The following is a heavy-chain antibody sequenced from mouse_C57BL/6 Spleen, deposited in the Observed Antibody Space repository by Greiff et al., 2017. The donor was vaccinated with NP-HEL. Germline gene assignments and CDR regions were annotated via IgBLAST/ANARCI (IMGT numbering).Heavy chain of an antibody. CDR1: GYSITSGYY. D-gene: IGHD1-1*01. CDR2: ISYDGSN. Sequence: EVKLQESGPGLVKPSQSLSLTCSVTGYSITSGYYWNWIRQFPGNKLEWMGYISYDGSNNYNPSLKNRISITRDTSKNQFFLKLNSVTTEDTATYYCARGYYGQDAMDYWGQGTSVTVSS. V-gene: IGHV3-6*01. CDR3: ARGYYGQDAMDY. J-gene: IGHJ4*01.